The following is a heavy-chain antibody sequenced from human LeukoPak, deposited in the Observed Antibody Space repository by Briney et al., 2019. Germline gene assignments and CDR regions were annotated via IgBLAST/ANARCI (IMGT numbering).Heavy chain of an antibody. J-gene: IGHJ4*02. D-gene: IGHD3-10*01. CDR3: ARHLGGSGSYYLVGDY. Sequence: GESPQISCKGSGYIITSYWIGWVRQMPGKGLEWMGIIYPGDSDTRYSPSFQGQVTISADKSISTAYLQWSSLKASDTAMYYCARHLGGSGSYYLVGDYWGQGTLVTVSS. V-gene: IGHV5-51*01. CDR2: IYPGDSDT. CDR1: GYIITSYW.